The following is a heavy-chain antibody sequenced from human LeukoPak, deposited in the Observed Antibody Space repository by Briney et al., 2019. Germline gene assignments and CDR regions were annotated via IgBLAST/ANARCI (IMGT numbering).Heavy chain of an antibody. J-gene: IGHJ4*02. D-gene: IGHD1-26*01. Sequence: PGGSLRLSCAASGFTFSSYAMNWVRQAPGKGLGWVSTISGSGGSTYYADFVKGRFTISRDNSKNTLFLQMNSLRAEDTAVYYCAKDQAYSGSYYLDYWGQGTLVTVSS. V-gene: IGHV3-23*01. CDR3: AKDQAYSGSYYLDY. CDR2: ISGSGGST. CDR1: GFTFSSYA.